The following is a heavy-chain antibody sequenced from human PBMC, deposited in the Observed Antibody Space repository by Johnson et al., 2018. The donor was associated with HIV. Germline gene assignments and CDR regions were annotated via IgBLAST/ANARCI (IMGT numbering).Heavy chain of an antibody. CDR1: GFTFSSYD. CDR2: IGTAGDT. V-gene: IGHV3-13*01. Sequence: VQLVESGGGVVQPGRSLRLSCAASGFTFSSYDMHWVRQATGKGLEWVSAIGTAGDTYYPGSVKGRFTISRENAKNSLYLQMNSLRAGDTAVYYCARGAGYFDWLSADEGFAFDIWGQGTMVTVSS. CDR3: ARGAGYFDWLSADEGFAFDI. J-gene: IGHJ3*02. D-gene: IGHD3-9*01.